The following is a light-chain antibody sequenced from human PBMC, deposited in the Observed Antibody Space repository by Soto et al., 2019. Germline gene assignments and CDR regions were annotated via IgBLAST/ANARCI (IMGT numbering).Light chain of an antibody. CDR1: SSDVGGYNY. CDR3: CSYAGSYTWV. CDR2: DVS. V-gene: IGLV2-11*01. Sequence: QSVLTQPRSVSGSPGQSVTISCTGTSSDVGGYNYVSWYQQHPGKAPKLMIYDVSKRPSGDPDRFSGSKSGNTASLTISGLQAEDEDDYYCCSYAGSYTWVFGGGTKLTVL. J-gene: IGLJ3*02.